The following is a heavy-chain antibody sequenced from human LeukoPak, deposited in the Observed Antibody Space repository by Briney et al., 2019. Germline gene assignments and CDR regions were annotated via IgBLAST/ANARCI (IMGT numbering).Heavy chain of an antibody. CDR3: AKGSYSGSYYVGLADFDY. CDR2: ISGSGGST. Sequence: PGGSLRLSCAASGFTFSSYAMSWVRQAPGKGLEWVSAISGSGGSTYYADSVKGRFTISRDNSKNTLYLQMNSLRAEDTAVYYCAKGSYSGSYYVGLADFDYWGQGTLVTVSS. CDR1: GFTFSSYA. J-gene: IGHJ4*02. D-gene: IGHD1-26*01. V-gene: IGHV3-23*01.